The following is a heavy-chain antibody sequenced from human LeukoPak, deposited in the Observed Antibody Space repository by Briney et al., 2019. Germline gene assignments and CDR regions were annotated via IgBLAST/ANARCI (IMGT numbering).Heavy chain of an antibody. D-gene: IGHD3-22*01. V-gene: IGHV3-23*01. J-gene: IGHJ4*02. CDR1: GFTFSSYA. CDR2: ISGSGGST. Sequence: PGGSLRPSCAASGFTFSSYAMSWVRQAPGKGLEWVSAISGSGGSTYYADSVKGRFTISRDNSKNTLYLQMNSLRAEDTAVYYCAKLRRSGYYYFDYWGQGTLVTVSS. CDR3: AKLRRSGYYYFDY.